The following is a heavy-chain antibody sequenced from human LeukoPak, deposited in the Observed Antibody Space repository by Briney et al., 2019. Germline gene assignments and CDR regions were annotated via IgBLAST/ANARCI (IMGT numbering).Heavy chain of an antibody. CDR1: GGSISSYY. V-gene: IGHV4-59*01. D-gene: IGHD5-18*01. CDR2: IYYSGST. Sequence: PSETLSLTCTASGGSISSYYWSWIRQPPGEGLEWIGYIYYSGSTNYNPSLKSRVTISVDTSKNQFSLKLSSVTAADTAVYYCASGYSYGPPGVFDYWGQGTLATVSS. J-gene: IGHJ4*02. CDR3: ASGYSYGPPGVFDY.